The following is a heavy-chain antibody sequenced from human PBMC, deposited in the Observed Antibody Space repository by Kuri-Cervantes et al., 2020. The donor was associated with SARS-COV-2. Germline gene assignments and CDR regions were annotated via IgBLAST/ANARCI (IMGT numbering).Heavy chain of an antibody. CDR2: INPNSGGT. CDR1: GYTFTDYY. CDR3: AREYYYGSGRYYGAFDH. D-gene: IGHD3-10*01. V-gene: IGHV1-2*02. J-gene: IGHJ4*02. Sequence: ASVKVSCKASGYTFTDYYIYWVRQAPGQGLEWMGWINPNSGGTNYAQKFQGRLTMTRDTPTSTVYMELSSLRSDDTAVYYCAREYYYGSGRYYGAFDHWGQGTPVTSPQ.